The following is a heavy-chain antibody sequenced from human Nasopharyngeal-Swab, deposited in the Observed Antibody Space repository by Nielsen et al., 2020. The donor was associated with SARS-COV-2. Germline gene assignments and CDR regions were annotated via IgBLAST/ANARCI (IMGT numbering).Heavy chain of an antibody. D-gene: IGHD2-2*01. J-gene: IGHJ4*02. Sequence: GGSLRLSCAASGFTFSSYAMSWVRQAPGKGLEWVSAISGSGGITYYADSVKGRFTISRDNSKNTLYLQMNSLRAEDTAVYYCAKEAAHLGLVAVVPVASFGYWGQGTLVTSPQ. CDR3: AKEAAHLGLVAVVPVASFGY. CDR2: ISGSGGIT. V-gene: IGHV3-23*01. CDR1: GFTFSSYA.